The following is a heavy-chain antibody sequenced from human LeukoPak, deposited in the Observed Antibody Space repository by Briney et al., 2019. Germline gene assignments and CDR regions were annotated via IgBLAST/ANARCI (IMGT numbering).Heavy chain of an antibody. V-gene: IGHV4-4*02. CDR1: GGSISSSNW. CDR3: ARETVAGYYYYGMDV. Sequence: SGTLSLTCAVSGGSISSSNWWSWVRQPPGKGLEWIGYIYYSGSTNYNPSLKSRVTISVDTSKNQFSLKLSSVTAADTAVYYCARETVAGYYYYGMDVWGQGTTVTVSS. D-gene: IGHD6-19*01. CDR2: IYYSGST. J-gene: IGHJ6*02.